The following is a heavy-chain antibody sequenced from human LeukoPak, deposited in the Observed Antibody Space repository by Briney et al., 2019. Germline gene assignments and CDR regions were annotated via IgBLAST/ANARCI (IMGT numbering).Heavy chain of an antibody. CDR2: IYPDDSDT. Sequence: GESLKISCKGSGYRFNAYWIAWVRQMPGKGLEWMGIIYPDDSDTRYSPSFQGHVTTSADKSISTAYLQWSSLKASDTAMYYCASSSGAAGTQDYYYGMDVWGQGTTVTVSS. D-gene: IGHD6-13*01. J-gene: IGHJ6*02. CDR3: ASSSGAAGTQDYYYGMDV. CDR1: GYRFNAYW. V-gene: IGHV5-51*01.